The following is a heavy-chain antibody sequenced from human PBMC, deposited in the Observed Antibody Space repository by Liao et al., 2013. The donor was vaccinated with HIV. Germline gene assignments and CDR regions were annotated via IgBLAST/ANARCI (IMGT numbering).Heavy chain of an antibody. D-gene: IGHD6-19*01. V-gene: IGHV4-61*02. CDR3: ARAVAVAGTGYFDY. Sequence: QVQLQESGPGLVKPSQTLSLTCSVSGDSISSRSYFWNWIRQPAGKELEWIGEINHSGSTNYNPSLKSRVTISVDTSKNQFSLKLSSVTAADTAVYYCARAVAVAGTGYFDYWGQGTLVTVSS. CDR2: INHSGST. J-gene: IGHJ4*02. CDR1: GDSISSRSYF.